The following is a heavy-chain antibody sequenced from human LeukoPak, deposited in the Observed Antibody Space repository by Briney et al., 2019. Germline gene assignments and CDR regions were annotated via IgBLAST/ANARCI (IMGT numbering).Heavy chain of an antibody. Sequence: SETLSLTCDVSGYSISSGYFWGWIRQPPGKGLAWIGSINHSGTTYYNPSLKSRVTISVDTSKNQFSLKVNSVTAADTAVYYCARCYSSSWYYFDYWGQGTLVTVSS. CDR3: ARCYSSSWYYFDY. J-gene: IGHJ4*02. CDR2: INHSGTT. V-gene: IGHV4-38-2*01. D-gene: IGHD6-13*01. CDR1: GYSISSGYF.